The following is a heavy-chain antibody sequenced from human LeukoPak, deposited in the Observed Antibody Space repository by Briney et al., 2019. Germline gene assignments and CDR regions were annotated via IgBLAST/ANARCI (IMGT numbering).Heavy chain of an antibody. CDR2: ISYDGSNK. CDR3: ARELAAAWSWFDP. CDR1: GFTFSSYA. Sequence: GGSLRLSCAASGFTFSSYAMHWVRQAPGKGLEWVAVISYDGSNKYYADSVRGRFTISRDNSKNTLYLQMNSLRTEDTAVYYCARELAAAWSWFDPWGQGTLVTVSS. J-gene: IGHJ5*02. V-gene: IGHV3-30*14. D-gene: IGHD6-13*01.